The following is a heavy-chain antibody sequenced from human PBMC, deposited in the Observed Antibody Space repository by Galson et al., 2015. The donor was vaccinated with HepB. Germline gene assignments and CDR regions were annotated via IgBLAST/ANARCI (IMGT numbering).Heavy chain of an antibody. D-gene: IGHD5-18*01. Sequence: SVKVSCKASGYTFTSYAMHWVRQAPGQRLEWMGWINAGNGNTKYSQKFQGRVTITRDTSASTAYMELSSLRSEDTAVYYCARIGYSYGYESQYDYWGQGTLVAVSS. CDR3: ARIGYSYGYESQYDY. V-gene: IGHV1-3*01. CDR1: GYTFTSYA. CDR2: INAGNGNT. J-gene: IGHJ4*02.